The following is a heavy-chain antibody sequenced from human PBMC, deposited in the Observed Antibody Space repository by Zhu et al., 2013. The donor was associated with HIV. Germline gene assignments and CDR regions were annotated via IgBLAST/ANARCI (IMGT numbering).Heavy chain of an antibody. CDR3: ARDHNSGYYSYFDY. J-gene: IGHJ4*02. Sequence: QVQLVQSGAEVMQPGASVKVSCKASGYTFATYHISWVRQAPGQGLEWMGWISAYNGNTNYAQRLQGRVTMTTDTSTSTAYMELGXLRSEDTAVYYCARDHNSGYYSYFDYWGQGTLVTVSS. V-gene: IGHV1-18*01. CDR2: ISAYNGNT. D-gene: IGHD3-22*01. CDR1: GYTFATYH.